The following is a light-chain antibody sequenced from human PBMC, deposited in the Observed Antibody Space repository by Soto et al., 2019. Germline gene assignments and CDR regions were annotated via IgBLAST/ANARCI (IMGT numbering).Light chain of an antibody. CDR1: QDIGNY. CDR3: QQHDSLPLT. V-gene: IGKV1-33*01. CDR2: DAS. Sequence: DIQMTQSPSSLSASVGDRVTVTCRASQDIGNYLCWYQQRLGEAPKLLIYDASYLEAGVPSRFSGSGSGTDFTFTISSLQPEDFATYYCQQHDSLPLTFGGGTKVEMK. J-gene: IGKJ4*01.